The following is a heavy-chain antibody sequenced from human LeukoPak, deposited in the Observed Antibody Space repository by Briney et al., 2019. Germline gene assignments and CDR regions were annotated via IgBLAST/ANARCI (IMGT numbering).Heavy chain of an antibody. CDR2: IYYSGST. Sequence: SETLSLTCTVSGGSISSSSYYWGWIRQPPGKGLEWIGSIYYSGSTYYNPSLNSRVTISVDTSKNQFSLKLSSVTAADTAVYYYARVMYYDSYYMDVWGKGTTVTVSS. D-gene: IGHD3-22*01. CDR3: ARVMYYDSYYMDV. CDR1: GGSISSSSYY. J-gene: IGHJ6*03. V-gene: IGHV4-39*07.